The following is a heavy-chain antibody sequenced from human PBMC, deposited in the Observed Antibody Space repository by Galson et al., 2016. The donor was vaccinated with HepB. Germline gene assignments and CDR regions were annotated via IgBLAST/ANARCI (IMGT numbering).Heavy chain of an antibody. CDR2: ISGSGGST. V-gene: IGHV3-23*01. D-gene: IGHD5-18*01. Sequence: SLRLSCAASGFTFSYYAMSWVRQAPGKGLEWVSAISGSGGSTYYADSVKGRFTISRDNSENTLFLQMNSLRDEDAAVYYCASREYRYGSDAFDIWGQGTMVTVSS. CDR3: ASREYRYGSDAFDI. CDR1: GFTFSYYA. J-gene: IGHJ3*02.